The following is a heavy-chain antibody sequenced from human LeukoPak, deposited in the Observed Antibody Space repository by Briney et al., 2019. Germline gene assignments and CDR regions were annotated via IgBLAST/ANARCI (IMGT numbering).Heavy chain of an antibody. V-gene: IGHV3-30*02. CDR3: ATVLRYFDWHKGSAFDY. CDR1: GFTFSSYG. Sequence: GGSLRLSCAASGFTFSSYGMHWVRQAPGKGLEWVAFIRYDGSNKYYADSVKGRFTISRDNSKNTLYLQMNSLRAEDTAVYYCATVLRYFDWHKGSAFDYWGQGTLVTVSS. J-gene: IGHJ4*02. D-gene: IGHD3-9*01. CDR2: IRYDGSNK.